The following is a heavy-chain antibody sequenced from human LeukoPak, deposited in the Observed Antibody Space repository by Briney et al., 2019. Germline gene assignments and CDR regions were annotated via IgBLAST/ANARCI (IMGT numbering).Heavy chain of an antibody. D-gene: IGHD6-25*01. V-gene: IGHV4-39*07. CDR1: GGSISSSSYY. CDR3: ARGPYIAAGRFDP. J-gene: IGHJ5*02. CDR2: INHSGST. Sequence: PSETLSLTCTVSGGSISSSSYYWTWIRQPPGKGLEWIGEINHSGSTNYNPSPKGRVTISVDTSKNQFSLKLSSVTAADTAVYYCARGPYIAAGRFDPWGQGTLVTVSS.